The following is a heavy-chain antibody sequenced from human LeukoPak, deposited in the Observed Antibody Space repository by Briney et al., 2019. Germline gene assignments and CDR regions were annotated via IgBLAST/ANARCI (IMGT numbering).Heavy chain of an antibody. CDR2: MYTSGIT. V-gene: IGHV4-4*07. J-gene: IGHJ6*03. Sequence: SETLSLTCTVSGDSLSTYHWSWIRQPAGKGLEWIGRMYTSGITNYNPSLKSRVTMSVDTSKNQFSLRLSSVTAADTAVYYCAREGYSYGSDYYYYYMDVWGKGTTVTVSS. CDR1: GDSLSTYH. D-gene: IGHD5-18*01. CDR3: AREGYSYGSDYYYYYMDV.